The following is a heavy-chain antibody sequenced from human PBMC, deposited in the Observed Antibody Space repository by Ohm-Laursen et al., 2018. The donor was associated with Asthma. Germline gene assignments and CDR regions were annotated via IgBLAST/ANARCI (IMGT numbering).Heavy chain of an antibody. V-gene: IGHV3-21*01. CDR3: TMSSSSCYSSGCWFDP. Sequence: GSLRLSCAASGYSFSLYSIHWIRQAPGKGLEWVASISTASTFIYYADSVRGRFTTSRDNAKNSLYLQMNSLRAEDTAVYYCTMSSSSCYSSGCWFDPWGQGSLVTVPS. D-gene: IGHD2-2*01. J-gene: IGHJ5*02. CDR1: GYSFSLYS. CDR2: ISTASTFI.